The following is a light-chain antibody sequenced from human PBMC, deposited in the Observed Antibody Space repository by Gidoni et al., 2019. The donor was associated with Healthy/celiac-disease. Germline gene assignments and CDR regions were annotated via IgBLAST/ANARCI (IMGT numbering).Light chain of an antibody. CDR3: QQYGSSPPIT. V-gene: IGKV3-20*01. CDR1: QSVSSSY. J-gene: IGKJ5*01. CDR2: GAS. Sequence: VLTQSPGTLSLSPGERATLSCRASQSVSSSYLAWYQQKPGQAPRLLIYGASSRATGIPDRFSGSGSGTDFTLTISRLEPEDFAVYYCQQYGSSPPITFGQGTRLEIK.